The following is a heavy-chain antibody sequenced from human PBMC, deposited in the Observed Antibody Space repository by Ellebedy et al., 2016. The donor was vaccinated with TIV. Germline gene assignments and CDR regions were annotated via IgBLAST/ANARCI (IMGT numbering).Heavy chain of an antibody. CDR1: GFSFSSYA. V-gene: IGHV3-23*01. CDR3: AKDRYTDRGRYFDY. J-gene: IGHJ4*02. D-gene: IGHD5-24*01. CDR2: VSANGGST. Sequence: GGSLRLSXAGSGFSFSSYAMTWVRQAPGKGLDWVSAVSANGGSTYYADSVKGRFTISRDNSKNTLYLQMNRLRAEDTAVYYCAKDRYTDRGRYFDYWGQGTLVTVSS.